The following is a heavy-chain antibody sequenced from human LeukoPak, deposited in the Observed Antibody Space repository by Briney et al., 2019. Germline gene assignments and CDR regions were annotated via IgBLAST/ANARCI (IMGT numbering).Heavy chain of an antibody. D-gene: IGHD6-19*01. CDR1: GFTFSNYG. V-gene: IGHV3-30*02. CDR2: IHYDGSNK. CDR3: AKDLTQWSKHYNYYMDV. Sequence: GGSLRLSCAASGFTFSNYGMHWVRQAPGKGLDWVAFIHYDGSNKYYADSVKGRFTISRDNSKNTLYLQLNSLRGEDTAVYYCAKDLTQWSKHYNYYMDVWGKGTTVTISS. J-gene: IGHJ6*03.